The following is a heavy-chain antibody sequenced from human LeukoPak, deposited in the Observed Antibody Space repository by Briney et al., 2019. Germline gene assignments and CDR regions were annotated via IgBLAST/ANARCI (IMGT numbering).Heavy chain of an antibody. CDR2: IYSGGST. Sequence: PGGSLRLSCAASGFTVSTNYMTWVRQAPGKGLEWVSVIYSGGSTYYADSVKGRFTISRDNSKNTLYLQMNSQRAEDTAVYYCASHGSGSLFFDYWGQGTLVTVSS. J-gene: IGHJ4*02. V-gene: IGHV3-66*04. CDR3: ASHGSGSLFFDY. D-gene: IGHD3-10*01. CDR1: GFTVSTNY.